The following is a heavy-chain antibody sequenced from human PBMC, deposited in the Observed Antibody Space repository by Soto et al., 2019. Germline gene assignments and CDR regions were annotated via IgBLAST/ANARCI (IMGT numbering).Heavy chain of an antibody. CDR3: ARDTYGLFDS. D-gene: IGHD3-10*01. V-gene: IGHV1-18*03. CDR1: GYTFTSYG. J-gene: IGHJ4*02. CDR2: INTYNGNT. Sequence: QVQLVQSGAEVKTPGASVKVSCKASGYTFTSYGINWVRQAPGQGLEWMGWINTYNGNTNYAQRLQGRVTMTKDTTTSRAYMELRSVRSDDMAVYYCARDTYGLFDSWGQGTLVTVSS.